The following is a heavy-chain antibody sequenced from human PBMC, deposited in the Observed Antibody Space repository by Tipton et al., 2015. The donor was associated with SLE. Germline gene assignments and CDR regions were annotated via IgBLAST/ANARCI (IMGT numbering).Heavy chain of an antibody. Sequence: TLSLTCTVSGGSISSYYWSWIRQPAGKGLEWIGCIYPNGSTNYNPSLKSRVTMSVDTSKNQFSLTLSSVTAADTAVYYCTRDGGVGATVWWGQGTLVTVSS. CDR2: IYPNGST. CDR1: GGSISSYY. CDR3: TRDGGVGATVW. V-gene: IGHV4-4*07. D-gene: IGHD1-26*01. J-gene: IGHJ4*02.